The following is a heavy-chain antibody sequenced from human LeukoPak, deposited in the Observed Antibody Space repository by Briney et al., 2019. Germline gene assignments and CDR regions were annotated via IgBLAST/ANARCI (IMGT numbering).Heavy chain of an antibody. D-gene: IGHD3-22*01. J-gene: IGHJ3*02. CDR1: GGTFSSYA. V-gene: IGHV1-69*13. CDR2: IIPMFGTT. CDR3: AKAVSLHFYDTSPNDAFDI. Sequence: SVKVSCKASGGTFSSYAISWVRQAPGQGLEWMGGIIPMFGTTNYVQKFQGRITITADESTTTAYMELSSLRSEDTAMYYCAKAVSLHFYDTSPNDAFDIWGQGTPVTVSS.